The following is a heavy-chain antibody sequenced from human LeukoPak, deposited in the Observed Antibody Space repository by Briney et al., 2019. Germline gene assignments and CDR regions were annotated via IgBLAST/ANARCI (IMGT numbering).Heavy chain of an antibody. J-gene: IGHJ4*02. CDR1: GFTFSSYA. D-gene: IGHD3-22*01. CDR3: AKGYYYDTSGYYSIDY. CDR2: ISGSGDNT. Sequence: GGSLRLSCAASGFTFSSYAMSWVRQAPGKGLEWVSGISGSGDNTYYADSVKGRFTISRDNSRNTLYLQMNSLRAEDTAVYYCAKGYYYDTSGYYSIDYWGQGTLVTVSS. V-gene: IGHV3-23*01.